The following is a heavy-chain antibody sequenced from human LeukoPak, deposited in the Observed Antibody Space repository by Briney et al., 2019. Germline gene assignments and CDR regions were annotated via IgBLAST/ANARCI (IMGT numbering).Heavy chain of an antibody. CDR2: ISGSGGST. J-gene: IGHJ4*02. CDR1: GFTFDIYA. CDR3: AREPMVRGVNDY. Sequence: GGSLRLSCVASGFTFDIYAMSWVRQAPGKGLEWVSAISGSGGSTYYADSVKGRFTISRDNAKNSLYLQMNSLRAEDTAVYYCAREPMVRGVNDYWGQGTLVTVSS. D-gene: IGHD3-10*01. V-gene: IGHV3-23*01.